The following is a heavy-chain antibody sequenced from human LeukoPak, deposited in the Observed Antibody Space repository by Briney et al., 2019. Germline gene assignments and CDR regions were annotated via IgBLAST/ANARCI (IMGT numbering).Heavy chain of an antibody. CDR2: IIPIFGTA. CDR3: ARDWDDAIFD. Sequence: GASVKVSFKASGGTLSSYAISWVRQAPGQGLEWMGGIIPIFGTANYAQKFQGRVTITADKSTSTAYMELSSLRSEDTAVYYCARDWDDAIFDWGQGTLVTVSS. J-gene: IGHJ4*02. D-gene: IGHD2-21*01. CDR1: GGTLSSYA. V-gene: IGHV1-69*06.